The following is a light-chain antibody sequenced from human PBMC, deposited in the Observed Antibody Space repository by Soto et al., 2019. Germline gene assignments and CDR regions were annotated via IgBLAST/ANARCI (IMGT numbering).Light chain of an antibody. CDR2: DAS. CDR1: QSVSSY. CDR3: QQYNNLPPDT. Sequence: EIVLTQSPATLSLSPGERATLSCRASQSVSSYLAWYQQKPGQAPRLLIYDASTRATGIPGRFRGSGSGTEFTLTITSLQSEDFAVYFCQQYNNLPPDTFGQGTKLEIK. V-gene: IGKV3-15*01. J-gene: IGKJ2*01.